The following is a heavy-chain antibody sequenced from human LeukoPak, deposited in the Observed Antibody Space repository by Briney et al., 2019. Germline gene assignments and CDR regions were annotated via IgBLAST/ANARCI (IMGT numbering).Heavy chain of an antibody. V-gene: IGHV3-21*04. CDR3: AKGDILTGYSPLGYYFDY. CDR1: GFTFSSYS. J-gene: IGHJ4*02. Sequence: GGSLRLSCAASGFTFSSYSMNWVRQAPGKGLEWVSSISSSSSYIYYADSVKGRFTISRDNAKNSLYLQMNSLRAEDTALYYCAKGDILTGYSPLGYYFDYWGQGTLVTVSS. D-gene: IGHD3-9*01. CDR2: ISSSSSYI.